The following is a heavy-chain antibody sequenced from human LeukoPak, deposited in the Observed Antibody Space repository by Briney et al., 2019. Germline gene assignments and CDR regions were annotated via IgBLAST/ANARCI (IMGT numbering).Heavy chain of an antibody. J-gene: IGHJ4*02. V-gene: IGHV1-2*02. CDR1: GYSFTDYY. D-gene: IGHD3-10*01. CDR3: ARGLSQFGELSDASSY. Sequence: ASVKVSCKASGYSFTDYYMHWVRQAPGQGLEWMGWINTNSAGTNYAQKLQGRVTMTRDTSTSTAYMELRSLRSDDTAVYYCARGLSQFGELSDASSYWGQGTLVTVSS. CDR2: INTNSAGT.